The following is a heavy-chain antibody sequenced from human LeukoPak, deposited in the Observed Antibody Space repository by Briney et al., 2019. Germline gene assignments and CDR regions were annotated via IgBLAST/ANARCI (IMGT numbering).Heavy chain of an antibody. V-gene: IGHV4-4*07. D-gene: IGHD3-3*01. J-gene: IGHJ6*02. CDR2: IYTSGST. CDR3: AITYYDFWSTKKFYGMDV. CDR1: GGSISSYY. Sequence: SETLSVTCTVSGGSISSYYWSRIRQPAGKGLEWIGRIYTSGSTNYNPSLKSRVTMSVDTSKNQFSLKLSSVTAADTAVYYCAITYYDFWSTKKFYGMDVWGQGTTVTVSS.